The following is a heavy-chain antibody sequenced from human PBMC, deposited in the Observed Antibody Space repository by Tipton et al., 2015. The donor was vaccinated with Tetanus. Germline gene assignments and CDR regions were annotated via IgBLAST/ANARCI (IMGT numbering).Heavy chain of an antibody. CDR3: AGALVRWFDP. CDR2: IDHRGST. D-gene: IGHD3-22*01. V-gene: IGHV4-34*01. CDR1: GGSFRVHY. J-gene: IGHJ5*02. Sequence: TLSLTCAVYGGSFRVHYWSWIRQTPGKGLEWIGEIDHRGSTNYNPSLRSRVTLSVDTSKNQLSLRLTSVIAADTAVYYCAGALVRWFDPWGQGTLVTVSS.